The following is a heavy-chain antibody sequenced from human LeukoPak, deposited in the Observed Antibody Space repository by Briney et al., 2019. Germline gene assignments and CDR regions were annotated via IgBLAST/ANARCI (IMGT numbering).Heavy chain of an antibody. Sequence: PGGSLRLSCAASGFTFSSYEMNWVRQAPGKGLEWVSYISSSGGTIYYADSVKGRFTISRDNAKNSLYLQMNGLRAEDTAVYYCARAKMTTAGGVFDYWGQGTLVTVSS. D-gene: IGHD6-13*01. CDR1: GFTFSSYE. J-gene: IGHJ4*02. CDR2: ISSSGGTI. CDR3: ARAKMTTAGGVFDY. V-gene: IGHV3-48*03.